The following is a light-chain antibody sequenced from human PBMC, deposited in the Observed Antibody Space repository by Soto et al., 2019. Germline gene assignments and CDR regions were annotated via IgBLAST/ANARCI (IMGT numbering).Light chain of an antibody. CDR1: QRVLYSSNNKNY. V-gene: IGKV4-1*01. CDR3: QQYYTAPHT. CDR2: WAS. Sequence: DIVMTQSPDSLAVSLGERATINCKSSQRVLYSSNNKNYLTWYQQKPGQPPKLLIYWASSRESGVPDRFSGSGSGTDFTLTISSLQAEDVAIYYCQQYYTAPHTFGQGTKLELK. J-gene: IGKJ2*01.